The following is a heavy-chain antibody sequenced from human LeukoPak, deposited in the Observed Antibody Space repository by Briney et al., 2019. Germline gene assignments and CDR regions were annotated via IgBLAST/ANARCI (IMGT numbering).Heavy chain of an antibody. V-gene: IGHV4-59*13. CDR2: IYYSGST. Sequence: SETLSLTCTVSGGSISSYYWSWIRQPPGKGLEWIGYIYYSGSTNYNPSLKSRVTISVDTSKNQFSLKLSSVTAADTAVYYCARGGEAYYYDSSGYLAGWGQGTLVTVSS. CDR3: ARGGEAYYYDSSGYLAG. CDR1: GGSISSYY. D-gene: IGHD3-22*01. J-gene: IGHJ4*02.